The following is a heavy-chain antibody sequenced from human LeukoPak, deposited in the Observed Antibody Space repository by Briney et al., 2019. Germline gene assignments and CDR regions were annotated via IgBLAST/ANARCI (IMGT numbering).Heavy chain of an antibody. CDR3: ARADATYSSTPFPVY. J-gene: IGHJ4*02. CDR2: INTNSGGT. CDR1: GGTFSSYA. Sequence: ASVKVSCKASGGTFSSYAISWVRQAPGQGLEWMGWINTNSGGTNYAQKFQGRVTMTRDTSSSTAYMELSRLRFDDTVVYYCARADATYSSTPFPVYWGREPRVTFPS. D-gene: IGHD6-13*01. V-gene: IGHV1-2*02.